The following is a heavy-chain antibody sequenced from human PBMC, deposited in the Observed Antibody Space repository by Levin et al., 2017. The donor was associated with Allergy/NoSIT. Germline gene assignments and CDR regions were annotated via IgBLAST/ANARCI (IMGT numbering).Heavy chain of an antibody. D-gene: IGHD3-9*01. Sequence: QPGGSLRLSCTASGFTFSSYAMTWVRQAPGKGLEWVSNIHDSVSSTFYADSVKGRFTLSRDNSKSTVSLQMNSLRAEDTAVYFCARDRRYAATDPPGEDYWGQGTLVTVSS. J-gene: IGHJ4*02. V-gene: IGHV3-23*01. CDR3: ARDRRYAATDPPGEDY. CDR1: GFTFSSYA. CDR2: IHDSVSST.